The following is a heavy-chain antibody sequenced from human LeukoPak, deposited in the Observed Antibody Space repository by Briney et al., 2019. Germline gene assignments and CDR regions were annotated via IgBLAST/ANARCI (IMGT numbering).Heavy chain of an antibody. CDR1: GGSFSGYY. CDR3: ARSLTELAAFDI. D-gene: IGHD1-1*01. CDR2: IYHSGST. V-gene: IGHV4-38-2*01. J-gene: IGHJ3*02. Sequence: SETLSLTCAVYGGSFSGYYWGWIRQPPGKGLEWIGSIYHSGSTYYNPSLKSRVTISVDTSKNQFSLKLSSVTAADTAVYYCARSLTELAAFDIWGQGTMVTVSS.